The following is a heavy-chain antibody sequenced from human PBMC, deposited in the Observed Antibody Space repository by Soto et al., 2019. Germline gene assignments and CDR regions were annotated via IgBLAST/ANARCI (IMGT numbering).Heavy chain of an antibody. Sequence: PSETLSLTCTLSSVSITSGDYYWSWVRQPPGKGLEWIGHMHCSGTAYYNLSLKSRLSMSVDTSKNLLSLHLSAVTAADTDVYYCTRFGSMNGYNYESGGNNYFDPWGQGTLVTVSS. CDR3: TRFGSMNGYNYESGGNNYFDP. V-gene: IGHV4-30-4*01. CDR1: SVSITSGDYY. J-gene: IGHJ5*02. D-gene: IGHD5-12*01. CDR2: MHCSGTA.